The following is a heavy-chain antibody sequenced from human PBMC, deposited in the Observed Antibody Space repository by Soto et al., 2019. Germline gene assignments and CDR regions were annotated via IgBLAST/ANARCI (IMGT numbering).Heavy chain of an antibody. J-gene: IGHJ3*02. V-gene: IGHV6-1*01. CDR3: ARAKAPVGITGTRQAFDI. CDR1: GDSVSSNSAA. CDR2: TYYRSKWYN. Sequence: SQTLSLTCAISGDSVSSNSAAWNWIRQSPSRGREWLGRTYYRSKWYNDYAVSVKSRITINPDTSKNQFSLQLNSVTPEDTAVYYCARAKAPVGITGTRQAFDIWGQGIMVTVSS. D-gene: IGHD1-7*01.